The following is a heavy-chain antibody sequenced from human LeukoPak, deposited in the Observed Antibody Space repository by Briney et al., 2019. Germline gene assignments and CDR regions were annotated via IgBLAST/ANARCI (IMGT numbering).Heavy chain of an antibody. D-gene: IGHD3-22*01. V-gene: IGHV4-34*01. CDR1: GGSFSGYY. Sequence: PSETLSLTCAVYGGSFSGYYWSWIRQPPGKGLEWIGEINHSGSTHYNPSLKSRVTIAVDTSKNQFSLKLRSVTAADTAVYYCARGPSPHYYYDRNLVRYYYYMDVWGKGTTVTVSS. CDR3: ARGPSPHYYYDRNLVRYYYYMDV. J-gene: IGHJ6*03. CDR2: INHSGST.